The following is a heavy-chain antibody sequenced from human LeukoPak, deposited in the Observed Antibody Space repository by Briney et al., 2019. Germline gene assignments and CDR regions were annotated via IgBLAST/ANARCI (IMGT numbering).Heavy chain of an antibody. CDR3: ATYSSGWFDY. J-gene: IGHJ4*02. Sequence: ASVKVSCKASGYTFTSYDINWVRQATGQGLEWMGWMNPNSGGTNYAQKFQGRVTMTRDTSISTAYMELSRLRSDDTAVYYCATYSSGWFDYWGQGTLVTVSS. CDR1: GYTFTSYD. D-gene: IGHD6-19*01. V-gene: IGHV1-2*02. CDR2: MNPNSGGT.